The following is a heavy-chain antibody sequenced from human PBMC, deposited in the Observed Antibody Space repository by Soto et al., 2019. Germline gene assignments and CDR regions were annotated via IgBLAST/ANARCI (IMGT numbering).Heavy chain of an antibody. Sequence: SETLSLTCTVSGGSIISSNYYWGRIRQPPGKGLEWIGNLYYSGSTYYNPSLKSRVTISVDTSKNQFSLKLSSVTAADTDVYYCARARRLRHFAYYYYYMDVWGKGTTVTVSS. CDR2: LYYSGST. V-gene: IGHV4-39*01. CDR1: GGSIISSNYY. D-gene: IGHD2-15*01. CDR3: ARARRLRHFAYYYYYMDV. J-gene: IGHJ6*03.